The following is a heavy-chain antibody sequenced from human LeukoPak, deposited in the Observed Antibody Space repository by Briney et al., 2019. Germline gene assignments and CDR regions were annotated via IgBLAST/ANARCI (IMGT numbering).Heavy chain of an antibody. CDR1: GFTFSSYW. CDR2: IKQDGSEK. V-gene: IGHV3-7*01. J-gene: IGHJ6*03. D-gene: IGHD6-19*01. Sequence: PGGSLRLSCAASGFTFSSYWMSWVRQAPGKGLEWVANIKQDGSEKYYVDSVKGRFTISRDNAKNSLYLQMNSLRAEDTAVYYCARELSYSSGWYAPYYYYYYMDVWGKGTTVTISS. CDR3: ARELSYSSGWYAPYYYYYYMDV.